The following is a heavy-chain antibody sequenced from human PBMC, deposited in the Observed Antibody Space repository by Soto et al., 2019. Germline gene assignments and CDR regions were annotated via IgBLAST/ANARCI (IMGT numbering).Heavy chain of an antibody. D-gene: IGHD3-22*01. V-gene: IGHV4-59*01. CDR3: TQSGVGYVNSGYYGGDYDS. Sequence: PPETLSLTCTVSGGSMNNYYWSWNRQVPGKGLQSIVYISYMGTTKYNPSIKSLVTISVDTSKNQFSLKLTSVTAADTALYYCTQSGVGYVNSGYYGGDYDSWGRGTLVTVSS. J-gene: IGHJ4*02. CDR1: GGSMNNYY. CDR2: ISYMGTT.